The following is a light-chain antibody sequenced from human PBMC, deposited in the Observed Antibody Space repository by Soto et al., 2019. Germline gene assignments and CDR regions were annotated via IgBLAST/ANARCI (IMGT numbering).Light chain of an antibody. CDR1: QSVSSY. V-gene: IGKV3-11*01. J-gene: IGKJ2*01. CDR2: GAS. CDR3: QQRDKWPRT. Sequence: EIVLTQSPATLSLSPGERATLSCRARQSVSSYLAWYQHKPGQAPRLLIYGASNRATDIPARFSGRGSGTDFTLTISSLESGDSAVYYCQQRDKWPRTFGQGTKLEIK.